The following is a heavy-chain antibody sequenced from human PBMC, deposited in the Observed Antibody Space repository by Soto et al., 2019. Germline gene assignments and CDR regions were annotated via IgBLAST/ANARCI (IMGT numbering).Heavy chain of an antibody. V-gene: IGHV4-4*02. J-gene: IGHJ6*02. D-gene: IGHD2-8*01. Sequence: QVQLQESGPGLVKPSGTLSLTCAVSSGSIDTTTWWSWVRQPPGKGLEWIGEIFHSGNTYYNPSLASGVTISVDTSNNQFSLNLRSVTAADTAVYYCARRTWGMDVWGQGTTVTVSS. CDR1: SGSIDTTTW. CDR3: ARRTWGMDV. CDR2: IFHSGNT.